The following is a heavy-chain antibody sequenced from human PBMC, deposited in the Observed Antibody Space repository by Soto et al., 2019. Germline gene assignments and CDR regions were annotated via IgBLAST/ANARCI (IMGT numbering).Heavy chain of an antibody. V-gene: IGHV1-18*01. CDR3: SRAPPYYDFWNGYYIEALFLDY. CDR2: ISTYNGNT. J-gene: IGHJ4*02. Sequence: ASVKVSCKASGYTFTRNGISWVRQAPGQGLEWMGWISTYNGNTNYAQKFQGRVTMTTDTSTTTADMELRSLRSEDTAVYYCSRAPPYYDFWNGYYIEALFLDYWGQGTLVTVSS. CDR1: GYTFTRNG. D-gene: IGHD3-3*01.